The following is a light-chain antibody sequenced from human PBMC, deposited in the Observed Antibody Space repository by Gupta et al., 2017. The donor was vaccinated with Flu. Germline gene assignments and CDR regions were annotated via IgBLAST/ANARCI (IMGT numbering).Light chain of an antibody. V-gene: IGLV2-11*01. Sequence: QSALTQPPSVSGSPGQSVTISCTGTSSDVGGYNYVSWYQQPPGKAPKLMIYDVSKRPAGVPDCFSGSKSGNTASLTISGRQAEDEAEYYCCSDAGSDTGVFGGGTKLTVL. J-gene: IGLJ3*02. CDR1: SSDVGGYNY. CDR2: DVS. CDR3: CSDAGSDTGV.